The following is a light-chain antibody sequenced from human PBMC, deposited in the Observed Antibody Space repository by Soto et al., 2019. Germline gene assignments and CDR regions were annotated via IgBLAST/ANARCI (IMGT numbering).Light chain of an antibody. CDR1: TSDIGGYNY. V-gene: IGLV2-14*01. Sequence: QSALTQPASVSGSPGQSITISCTGTTSDIGGYNYVSWFQQYPGKAPKLVIYEVTNRPSGVSNRFSGSKSGNTASLTISGLQAEDEADYYCSSYTSSSPWVFGGGTKLTVL. CDR3: SSYTSSSPWV. J-gene: IGLJ3*02. CDR2: EVT.